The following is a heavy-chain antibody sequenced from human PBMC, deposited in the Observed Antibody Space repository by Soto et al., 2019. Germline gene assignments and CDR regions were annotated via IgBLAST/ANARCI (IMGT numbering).Heavy chain of an antibody. J-gene: IGHJ6*02. V-gene: IGHV1-69*06. CDR3: ARFLGGYSYGYIDYYYGMDV. Sequence: SVKVSCKASGYTFTAYYIHWVRQAPGQGLEWMGGIIPIFGTANYAQKFQGRVTITADKSTSTAYMELSSLRSEDTAVYYCARFLGGYSYGYIDYYYGMDVWGQGTTVTVSS. CDR1: GYTFTAYY. D-gene: IGHD5-18*01. CDR2: IIPIFGTA.